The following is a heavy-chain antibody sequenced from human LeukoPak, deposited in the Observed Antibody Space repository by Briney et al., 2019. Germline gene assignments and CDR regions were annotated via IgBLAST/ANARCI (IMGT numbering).Heavy chain of an antibody. CDR3: ARGAYDYVWGSYRPNWFDP. Sequence: ASVKVSCKASGYTFTGYYMHWVRQAPGQGLEWMGRINPNSGGTNYAQKFQGRVTMTRDTSISTAYMELSRLRSDDTAVYYCARGAYDYVWGSYRPNWFDPWGQGTLVTVSS. D-gene: IGHD3-16*02. CDR2: INPNSGGT. CDR1: GYTFTGYY. J-gene: IGHJ5*02. V-gene: IGHV1-2*06.